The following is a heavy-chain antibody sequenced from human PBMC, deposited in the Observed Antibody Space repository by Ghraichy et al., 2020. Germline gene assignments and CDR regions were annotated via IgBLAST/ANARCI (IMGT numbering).Heavy chain of an antibody. CDR2: IYHSGST. CDR3: ARGSPYCGGDCYSAAFDI. V-gene: IGHV4-30-2*01. Sequence: SETLSLTCAVSGGSISSGGYSWSWIRQPPGKGLEWIGYIYHSGSTYYNPSLKSRVTISVDRSKNQFSLKLSSVTAADTAVYYCARGSPYCGGDCYSAAFDIWGQGTMVTVSS. CDR1: GGSISSGGYS. D-gene: IGHD2-21*02. J-gene: IGHJ3*02.